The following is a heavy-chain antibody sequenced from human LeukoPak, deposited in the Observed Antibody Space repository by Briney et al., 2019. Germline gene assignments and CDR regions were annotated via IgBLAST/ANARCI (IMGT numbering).Heavy chain of an antibody. CDR1: GFTFSSYS. CDR2: ISSSSSYI. D-gene: IGHD3-10*01. V-gene: IGHV3-21*01. J-gene: IGHJ6*02. CDR3: AREGSWSYYNYYYYGMDV. Sequence: GGSLRLSCAASGFTFSSYSMNWVRQAPGKGLEWVSSISSSSSYIYYADSVKGRFTISRDNAKNSLYLQMNSLRAEDTAVYYCAREGSWSYYNYYYYGMDVWGQGTTVTVSS.